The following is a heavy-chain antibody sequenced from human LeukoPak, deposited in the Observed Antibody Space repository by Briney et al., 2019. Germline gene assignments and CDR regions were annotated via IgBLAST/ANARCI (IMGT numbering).Heavy chain of an antibody. J-gene: IGHJ4*02. D-gene: IGHD1-26*01. CDR2: INPVGGSA. V-gene: IGHV1-46*01. Sequence: ASVKVSCKASGYTFTKYYIHWVRQAPGQGLEWMGKINPVGGSATYAQKFQGRVTMTRDTSTSTVYMELSSLKSEDTAVFYCASSGSYGVWYFDYWGQGTLVTVSS. CDR3: ASSGSYGVWYFDY. CDR1: GYTFTKYY.